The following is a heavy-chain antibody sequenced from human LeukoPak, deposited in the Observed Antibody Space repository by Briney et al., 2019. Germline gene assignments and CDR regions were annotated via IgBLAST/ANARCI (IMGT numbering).Heavy chain of an antibody. CDR1: GGSISSTNW. CDR2: ISLTGET. CDR3: SRESGAFCPFGY. J-gene: IGHJ4*02. D-gene: IGHD1-26*01. V-gene: IGHV4-4*02. Sequence: SETLSLTCDVSGGSISSTNWWSWVRQPPERALEGIGEISLTGETNYNPSLNGRVTMSLDKSRNQLSLKLTSVTAADTAIYYCSRESGAFCPFGYWGQGTLVIVPP.